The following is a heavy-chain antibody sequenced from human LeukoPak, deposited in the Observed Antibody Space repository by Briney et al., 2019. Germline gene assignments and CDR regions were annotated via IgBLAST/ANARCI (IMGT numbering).Heavy chain of an antibody. V-gene: IGHV4-34*01. CDR1: GGSFSGYY. CDR2: INHSGST. J-gene: IGHJ4*02. CDR3: ARHVSFTRPYYFDY. Sequence: EPSETLSLTCAVYGGSFSGYYWSWIRQPPGKGLEWIGEINHSGSTNYNPSLKSRVTISVDTSKNQFSLKLSSVTAADTAVYYCARHVSFTRPYYFDYWGQGTLVTVSS. D-gene: IGHD3-16*01.